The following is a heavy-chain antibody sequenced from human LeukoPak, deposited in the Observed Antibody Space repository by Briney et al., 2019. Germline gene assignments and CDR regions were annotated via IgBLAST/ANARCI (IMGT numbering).Heavy chain of an antibody. J-gene: IGHJ4*02. D-gene: IGHD2-2*01. CDR3: ARALSTSCCEFDY. CDR1: GFTFSSYG. V-gene: IGHV3-NL1*01. CDR2: IYSGGST. Sequence: GGSLRLSCAASGFTFSSYGMHWVRQAPGKGLEWVSVIYSGGSTYYADSVKGRFTISRDNAKNSLYLQMNSLRAEDTAVYYCARALSTSCCEFDYWGQGTLVTVSS.